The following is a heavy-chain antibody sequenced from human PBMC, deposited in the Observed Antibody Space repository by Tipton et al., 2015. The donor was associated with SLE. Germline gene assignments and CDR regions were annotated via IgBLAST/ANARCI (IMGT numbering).Heavy chain of an antibody. CDR2: IYYSGST. J-gene: IGHJ4*02. V-gene: IGHV4-39*01. CDR1: GGSISSSSYY. CDR3: ARKTYTSLTFDY. Sequence: TLSLTCTVSGGSISSSSYYWGWIRQPPGKGLEWIGSIYYSGSTYYNPSLKSRVTISMDTSKNQFSLKLSSVTAADTAVYYCARKTYTSLTFDYWGQGTLVTVSS. D-gene: IGHD3-9*01.